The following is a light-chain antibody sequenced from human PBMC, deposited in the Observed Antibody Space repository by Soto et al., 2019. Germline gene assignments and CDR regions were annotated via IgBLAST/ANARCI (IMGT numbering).Light chain of an antibody. CDR3: VSFAGGTYV. Sequence: QSVLTQPPSASGSPGQSVTISCTGTSSDVGAYIVVSWYQQHPGKAPKLMIYGVNRRPPGVPDRFFGSKSGNTASLTVSGLQAEDEADYYCVSFAGGTYVFGTGTKLTVL. CDR2: GVN. CDR1: SSDVGAYIV. V-gene: IGLV2-8*01. J-gene: IGLJ1*01.